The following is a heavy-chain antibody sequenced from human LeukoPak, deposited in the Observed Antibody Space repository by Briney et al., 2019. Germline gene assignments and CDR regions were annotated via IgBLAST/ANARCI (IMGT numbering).Heavy chain of an antibody. V-gene: IGHV1-69*05. CDR3: ARDGGGSYYDAFDI. CDR1: GGTFSSYA. J-gene: IGHJ3*02. D-gene: IGHD1-26*01. CDR2: IIPIVGTA. Sequence: ASVKVSCKASGGTFSSYAISWVRQAPGQGLEWMGGIIPIVGTAKYAQKFQGRVTITTDESTSTGYMELSSLRSEDTAVYYCARDGGGSYYDAFDIWGQGTMVTVSS.